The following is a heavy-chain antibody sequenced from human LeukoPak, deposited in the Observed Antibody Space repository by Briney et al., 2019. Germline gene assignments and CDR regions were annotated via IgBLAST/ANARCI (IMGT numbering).Heavy chain of an antibody. Sequence: GRSLRLSCAGSGFTFSTYGVHWVRQAPGKGLEWVAVISYDGSNKYYADSVKGRFTISRDNSKNTLYLQMNSLRAEDTAVYHCAKALLTGTYYYYAMDVWGQGTTVTVSS. CDR1: GFTFSTYG. V-gene: IGHV3-30*18. J-gene: IGHJ6*02. D-gene: IGHD1-20*01. CDR2: ISYDGSNK. CDR3: AKALLTGTYYYYAMDV.